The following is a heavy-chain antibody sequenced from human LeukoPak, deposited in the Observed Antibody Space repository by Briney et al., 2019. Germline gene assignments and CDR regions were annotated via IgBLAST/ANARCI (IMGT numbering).Heavy chain of an antibody. Sequence: PSETLSLPCTVSGYSISSDYYWGWIRQPPGKGLEWIGTIYHSGSTSYNPSLKSRVTISVDTSKNQFSLKLSSVTAADTAVYYCARVEVGADDFDYFQHWGQGTLVTVSS. V-gene: IGHV4-38-2*02. CDR2: IYHSGST. CDR3: ARVEVGADDFDYFQH. CDR1: GYSISSDYY. J-gene: IGHJ1*01. D-gene: IGHD1-26*01.